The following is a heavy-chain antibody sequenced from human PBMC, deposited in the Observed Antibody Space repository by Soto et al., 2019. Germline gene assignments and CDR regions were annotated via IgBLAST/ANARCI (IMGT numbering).Heavy chain of an antibody. V-gene: IGHV3-15*07. CDR3: TTSPDEDYVWGSYGYFDY. CDR2: IRSKTDGGTT. J-gene: IGHJ4*02. D-gene: IGHD3-16*01. Sequence: EVQLVESGGGLVKPWGSLRLSCAASGFTFTNAWMNWVRQAPGQGLEWVGRIRSKTDGGTTDYAAFVKGRFTISRDDSKNTLYLEMTTLEIEDTAVYYCTTSPDEDYVWGSYGYFDYWGQGTLVTVSS. CDR1: GFTFTNAW.